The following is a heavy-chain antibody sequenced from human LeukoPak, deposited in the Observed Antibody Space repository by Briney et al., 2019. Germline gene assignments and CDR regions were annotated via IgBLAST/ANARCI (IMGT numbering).Heavy chain of an antibody. J-gene: IGHJ4*02. V-gene: IGHV4-34*01. D-gene: IGHD6-19*01. CDR1: GGSFRGYY. CDR3: ARFAEERYSSGSTTFDY. Sequence: PSETLSLTCAVYGGSFRGYYWSWIRQPPGKGLEWIGEINHSGSTNYNPSLNSRVTISVDTSKNQFSLKLSSVTAADTAVYYCARFAEERYSSGSTTFDYGGQGTLVSVSS. CDR2: INHSGST.